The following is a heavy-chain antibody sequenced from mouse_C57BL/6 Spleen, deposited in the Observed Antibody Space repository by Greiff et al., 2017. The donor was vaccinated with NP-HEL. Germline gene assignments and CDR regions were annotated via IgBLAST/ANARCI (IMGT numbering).Heavy chain of an antibody. Sequence: VQLQQSGPELVKPGASVKISCKASGYSFTGYYMNWVKQSPEKSLEWIGEINPSTGGTTYNQKFKAKATLTVDKSYSTAYMQIKHLTSEDSAFYYCARSMATVRDYFDYWGQGTTLTVSS. CDR1: GYSFTGYY. D-gene: IGHD2-2*01. CDR3: ARSMATVRDYFDY. V-gene: IGHV1-42*01. J-gene: IGHJ2*01. CDR2: INPSTGGT.